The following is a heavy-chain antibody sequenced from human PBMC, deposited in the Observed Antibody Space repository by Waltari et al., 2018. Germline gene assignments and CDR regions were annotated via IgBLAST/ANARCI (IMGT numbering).Heavy chain of an antibody. V-gene: IGHV4-4*02. Sequence: QVQLQESGPGLVKPSGTLSLTCAVSGGSISRSNWLSWVRQPPGKGLEWIGEIYHSGSTNYNPSLKSRVTISVDKSKNQFSLKLSSVTAADTAVYYCARAIGYCSGGSCSNFDYWGQGTLVTVSS. CDR1: GGSISRSNW. D-gene: IGHD2-15*01. CDR2: IYHSGST. J-gene: IGHJ4*02. CDR3: ARAIGYCSGGSCSNFDY.